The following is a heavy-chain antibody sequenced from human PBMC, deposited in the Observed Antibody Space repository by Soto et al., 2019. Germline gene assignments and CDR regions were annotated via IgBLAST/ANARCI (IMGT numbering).Heavy chain of an antibody. V-gene: IGHV3-30-3*01. CDR2: ISYDGSNK. CDR3: ARGYCSSISCYLTYFDY. CDR1: GFTFSSYA. Sequence: QVQLVESGGGVVQPGRSLRLSCAASGFTFSSYAMHWVRQAPGKGLEWVAVISYDGSNKYYADSVKGRFTISRDNSKNTLYLRMNSLRAEDTAVFYCARGYCSSISCYLTYFDYWGQGTLVTVSS. J-gene: IGHJ4*02. D-gene: IGHD2-2*03.